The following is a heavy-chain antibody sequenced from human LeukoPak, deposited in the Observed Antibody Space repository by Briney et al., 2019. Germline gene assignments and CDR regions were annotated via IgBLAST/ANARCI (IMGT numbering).Heavy chain of an antibody. CDR1: GGSISGYY. J-gene: IGHJ4*02. V-gene: IGHV4-59*01. D-gene: IGHD1-1*01. CDR3: TRDSYTVWGDY. Sequence: SETLSLTCTVSGGSISGYYWSWIRQPPGKGLQWIGYISYSGSTNYNPSLKSRVSISVDTSRNQFSLKLSSVTAADTAVYYCTRDSYTVWGDYWGQGTLVTVSS. CDR2: ISYSGST.